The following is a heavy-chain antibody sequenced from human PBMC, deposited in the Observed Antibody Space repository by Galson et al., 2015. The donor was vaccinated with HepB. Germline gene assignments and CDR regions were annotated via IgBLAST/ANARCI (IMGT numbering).Heavy chain of an antibody. J-gene: IGHJ6*02. Sequence: SVKVSCKASGYTFTSDGISWVRQAPGQGLEWMGWISSYNGNSNSAQKLQGRFSMTTDTSTNTTYMELRGLRCDDTAVYYCAREGNCHGMDVWGQGTTVTVSS. CDR3: AREGNCHGMDV. CDR2: ISSYNGNS. D-gene: IGHD1-1*01. V-gene: IGHV1-18*01. CDR1: GYTFTSDG.